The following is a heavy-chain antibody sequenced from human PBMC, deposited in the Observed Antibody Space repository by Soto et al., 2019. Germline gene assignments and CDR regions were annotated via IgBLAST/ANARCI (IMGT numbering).Heavy chain of an antibody. CDR2: IYYSGST. CDR1: GGSISSGGYY. D-gene: IGHD2-21*02. J-gene: IGHJ5*02. CDR3: ARGPVVVTADYWFDP. V-gene: IGHV4-31*03. Sequence: QVQLQESGPGLVKPSQTLSLTCTVSGGSISSGGYYWSWIRQHPGKGLEWIGYIYYSGSTYYNPSLKSRVTISVDTSKNQFSLKLSSVTAADTAVYYCARGPVVVTADYWFDPWGQGTLVTVSS.